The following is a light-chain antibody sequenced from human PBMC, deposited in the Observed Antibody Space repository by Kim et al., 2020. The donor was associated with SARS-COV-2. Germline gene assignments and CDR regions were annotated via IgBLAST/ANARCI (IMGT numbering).Light chain of an antibody. V-gene: IGLV2-8*01. CDR1: SGDIGKYQF. CDR2: EVS. Sequence: GQSVTVTCTGTSGDIGKYQFVSWYQQHPSSVPNLILFEVSKRPSGVPDRFSGAKSGNTASLTVSGLHAEDEADYYCSSFAGSNNWVFGGGTQLTVL. CDR3: SSFAGSNNWV. J-gene: IGLJ3*02.